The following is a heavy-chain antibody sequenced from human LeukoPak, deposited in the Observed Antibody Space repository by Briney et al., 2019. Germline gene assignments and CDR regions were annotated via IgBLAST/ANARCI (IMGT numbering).Heavy chain of an antibody. CDR1: GFTFSSYG. V-gene: IGHV3-30*02. CDR3: AKDEAAAGQAFDY. CDR2: IRYDGSNK. J-gene: IGHJ4*02. Sequence: GGSLRLSCAASGFTFSSYGVHWVRQAPGKGLEWVAFIRYDGSNKYYADSVKGRFTISRDNSKNTLYLQMNSLRAEDTAVYYCAKDEAAAGQAFDYWGQGTLVTVSS. D-gene: IGHD6-13*01.